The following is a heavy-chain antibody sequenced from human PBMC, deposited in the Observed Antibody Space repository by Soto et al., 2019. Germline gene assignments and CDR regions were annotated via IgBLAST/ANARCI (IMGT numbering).Heavy chain of an antibody. Sequence: GGSLRLSCAASGFTFSSYWMSWVRQAPGKGLEWVANIKQDGSEKYYVDSVKGRFTISRDNAKNSLYLQMNSLRAEDTAVYYCAKDIVVVPAAIRRGPYGMDVWGQGTTVTVSS. J-gene: IGHJ6*02. CDR2: IKQDGSEK. CDR3: AKDIVVVPAAIRRGPYGMDV. CDR1: GFTFSSYW. D-gene: IGHD2-2*02. V-gene: IGHV3-7*01.